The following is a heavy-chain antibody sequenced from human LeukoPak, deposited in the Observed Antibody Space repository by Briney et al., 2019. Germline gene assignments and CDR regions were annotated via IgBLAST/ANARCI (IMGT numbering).Heavy chain of an antibody. CDR1: GFTFSSYA. CDR2: IWYDGSNK. D-gene: IGHD3-22*01. V-gene: IGHV3-33*08. CDR3: AREWRDYYDSTPTGLSDAFDI. J-gene: IGHJ3*02. Sequence: PGGSLRLSCAASGFTFSSYAMSWVRQAPGKGLEWVAVIWYDGSNKYYADSVKGRFTISRDNSKNTLYLQMNSLRAEDTAVYYCAREWRDYYDSTPTGLSDAFDIWGQGTMVTVSS.